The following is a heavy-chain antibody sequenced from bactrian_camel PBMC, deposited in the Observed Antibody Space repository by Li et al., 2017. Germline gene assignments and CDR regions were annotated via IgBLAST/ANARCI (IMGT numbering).Heavy chain of an antibody. CDR2: IYSDGSNT. Sequence: HVQLVESGGNLVQPGGSLRLSCVASGFTFSRYYMSWVRQAPGKGLEWVSSIYSDGSNTYYAETVKGRFTISRDNAKNTVYLQMNSLKSEDTALYYCATGQHTIAVVSSFGFAYWGQGTQVTVS. CDR1: GFTFSRYY. D-gene: IGHD2*01. V-gene: IGHV3-2*01. CDR3: ATGQHTIAVVSSFGFAY. J-gene: IGHJ6*01.